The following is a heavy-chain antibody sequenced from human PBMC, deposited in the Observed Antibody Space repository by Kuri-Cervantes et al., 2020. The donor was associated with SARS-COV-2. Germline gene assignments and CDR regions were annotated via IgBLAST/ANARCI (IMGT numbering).Heavy chain of an antibody. CDR1: GGSISSSSYY. CDR3: ARHPPEYYSLYYFDY. D-gene: IGHD3-10*01. CDR2: IYYSGST. Sequence: GSLRLSCTASGGSISSSSYYWGWFRQPPGKGLEWTGSIYYSGSTYYNPSLKSRVTISVDTSKNQSSLKLSSVTAADTAVYYCARHPPEYYSLYYFDYWGQGTLVTVSS. J-gene: IGHJ4*02. V-gene: IGHV4-39*01.